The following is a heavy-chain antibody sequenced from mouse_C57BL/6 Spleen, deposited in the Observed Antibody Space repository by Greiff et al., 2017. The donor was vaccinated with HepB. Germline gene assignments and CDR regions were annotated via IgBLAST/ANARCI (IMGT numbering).Heavy chain of an antibody. D-gene: IGHD1-1*01. Sequence: VQLKESGAELVKPGASVKLSCTASGFNIKDYYMHWVKQRTEQGLEWIGRIDPEDGETKYAPKFQGKATITADTSSNTAYLQLSSLTSEDTAVYYCALAPYYYGSSYDWFAYWGQGTLVTVSA. CDR2: IDPEDGET. J-gene: IGHJ3*01. CDR3: ALAPYYYGSSYDWFAY. V-gene: IGHV14-2*01. CDR1: GFNIKDYY.